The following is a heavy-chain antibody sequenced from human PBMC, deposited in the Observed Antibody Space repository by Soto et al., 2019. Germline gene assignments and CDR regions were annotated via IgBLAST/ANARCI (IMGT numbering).Heavy chain of an antibody. CDR1: GFTFDDYA. J-gene: IGHJ4*02. V-gene: IGHV3-23*01. CDR2: ISGSGGNT. Sequence: GGSLRLSCAASGFTFDDYAMHWVRQAPGKGLEWVSGISGSGGNTYYADSVKGRFSISRDNSKNTLYLQMNSLRAEDTAVYSCAKDTRYSNTWHMWSLDYWGQGTLVTVSS. CDR3: AKDTRYSNTWHMWSLDY. D-gene: IGHD6-13*01.